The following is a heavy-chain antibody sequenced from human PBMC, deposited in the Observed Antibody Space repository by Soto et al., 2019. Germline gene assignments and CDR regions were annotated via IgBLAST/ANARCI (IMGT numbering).Heavy chain of an antibody. Sequence: SETLSLTCTVSGASISSSYWSWIRQSPERGLEWIAYVYHTGATNYNPSLKSRVTISLDTSKGQFSLNLTSLTTADTAVYFCARGGNRYSNVASGVGGFDFWGQGSLVTAPQ. CDR2: VYHTGAT. J-gene: IGHJ4*02. CDR3: ARGGNRYSNVASGVGGFDF. CDR1: GASISSSY. V-gene: IGHV4-59*01. D-gene: IGHD5-12*01.